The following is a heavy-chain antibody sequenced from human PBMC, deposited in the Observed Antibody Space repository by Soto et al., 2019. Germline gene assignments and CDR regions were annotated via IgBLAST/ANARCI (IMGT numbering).Heavy chain of an antibody. D-gene: IGHD5-12*01. Sequence: ASVKVSCKASGYTFTSYAMHWVRQAPGQRLEWMGWINAGNGNTKYSQKFQGRVTITRDTSASTAYMELSSLRSEDTAVYYCARMAPKSGWFDPWGQGTLVTVSS. CDR1: GYTFTSYA. J-gene: IGHJ5*02. CDR2: INAGNGNT. CDR3: ARMAPKSGWFDP. V-gene: IGHV1-3*01.